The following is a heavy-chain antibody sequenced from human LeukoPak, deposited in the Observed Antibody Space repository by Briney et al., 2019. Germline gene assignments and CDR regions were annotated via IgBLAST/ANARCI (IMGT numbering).Heavy chain of an antibody. D-gene: IGHD4-17*01. J-gene: IGHJ4*02. CDR3: TRRDYGSTSNFDV. CDR2: IRGRRHNYAT. V-gene: IGHV3-73*01. CDR1: GFIFNDSS. Sequence: GGSPKLSCVGSGFIFNDSSIHWVRQAPGKGLEWVGRIRGRRHNYATAYAPSVKGRFTVSRDNSKNTAYLQMTSLKTEDTAMYYCTRRDYGSTSNFDVWGQGTVVTVS.